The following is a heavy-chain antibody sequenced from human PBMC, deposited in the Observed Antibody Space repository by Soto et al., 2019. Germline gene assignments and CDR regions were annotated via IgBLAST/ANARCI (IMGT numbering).Heavy chain of an antibody. CDR2: ISWNSGSI. CDR1: GFTFDDYA. D-gene: IGHD4-17*01. Sequence: EVQLVESGGGLVQPGRSLRLSCAASGFTFDDYAMHWVRQAPGKGLEWVSGISWNSGSIGYADSVKGRFTISRDNAKNSLYLQMNSLRDEDTALYYCSKELPKYGDSEFGYFDYWGQGTLVTVSS. V-gene: IGHV3-9*01. CDR3: SKELPKYGDSEFGYFDY. J-gene: IGHJ4*02.